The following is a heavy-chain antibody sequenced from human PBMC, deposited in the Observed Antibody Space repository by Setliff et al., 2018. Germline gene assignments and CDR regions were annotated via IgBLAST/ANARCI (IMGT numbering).Heavy chain of an antibody. Sequence: SETLSLTCAVYGGSFSDYWWSWIRQLPGKGLEWIAEIHHSGSTNFHPSLKSRVAISVDPSKNQFYLNLRSVTAADTAVYFCARGTKTMVINYWYSDVWGRGTPVTVSS. CDR3: ARGTKTMVINYWYSDV. V-gene: IGHV4-34*01. CDR1: GGSFSDYW. CDR2: IHHSGST. J-gene: IGHJ2*01. D-gene: IGHD4-17*01.